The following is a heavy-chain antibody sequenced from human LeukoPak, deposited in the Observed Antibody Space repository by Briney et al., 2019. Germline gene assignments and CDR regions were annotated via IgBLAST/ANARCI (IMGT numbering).Heavy chain of an antibody. CDR2: IYYGVST. J-gene: IGHJ5*02. CDR1: GGPISSYY. D-gene: IGHD6-13*01. CDR3: ARLLADNWFDP. Sequence: SETLSLTCTVSGGPISSYYWSWIRQPPGKGREWIGYIYYGVSTNYNPSLKSRVTISLDTSKKQISRKVRSVTAADTAIYYCARLLADNWFDPWGQGTLVTVSS. V-gene: IGHV4-59*08.